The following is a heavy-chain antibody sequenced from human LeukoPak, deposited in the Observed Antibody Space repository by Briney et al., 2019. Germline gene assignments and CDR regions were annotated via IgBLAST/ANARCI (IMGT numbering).Heavy chain of an antibody. J-gene: IGHJ3*02. CDR3: ARDTVYYGSGQQTAFNI. V-gene: IGHV1-69*05. Sequence: GASVKLSCKASGDTFSTHTITWVRQAPGQGLEWMGRIIPMFGIVKYAQKFQGRVTMTTDESTRILYMELSSLIFEDTAVYYCARDTVYYGSGQQTAFNIWGQGTMVTV. D-gene: IGHD3-10*01. CDR1: GDTFSTHT. CDR2: IIPMFGIV.